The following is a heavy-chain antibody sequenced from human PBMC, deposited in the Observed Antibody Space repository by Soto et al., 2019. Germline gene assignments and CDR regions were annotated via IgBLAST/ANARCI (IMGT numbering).Heavy chain of an antibody. V-gene: IGHV1-69*06. CDR1: GGTFSSYA. CDR2: IIPIFGTA. CDR3: ARGYDSTGYYIPN. Sequence: ASVKVSCKASGGTFSSYAISWVRQAPGQGLEWMGGIIPIFGTANYAQKFQGRVTITADKSTSTAYMELSSLRSEDTAVYYCARGYDSTGYYIPNCGQGTLVTVSS. D-gene: IGHD3-22*01. J-gene: IGHJ4*02.